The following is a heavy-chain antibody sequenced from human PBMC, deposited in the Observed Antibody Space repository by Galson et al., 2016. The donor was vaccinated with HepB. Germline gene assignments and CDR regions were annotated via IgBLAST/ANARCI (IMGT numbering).Heavy chain of an antibody. Sequence: PALVKPTQALTLTCTFSGFSLSTTGMCVSWIRQPPGKALEWLALIDWDDNKYYSTSLKTRLTISKDTSKNQVVLTMTNMESVDTATYFCARFRIAAAGAPDRHNVFDSWGQGTLVTVSS. CDR2: IDWDDNK. CDR1: GFSLSTTGMC. J-gene: IGHJ4*02. V-gene: IGHV2-70*01. D-gene: IGHD6-13*01. CDR3: ARFRIAAAGAPDRHNVFDS.